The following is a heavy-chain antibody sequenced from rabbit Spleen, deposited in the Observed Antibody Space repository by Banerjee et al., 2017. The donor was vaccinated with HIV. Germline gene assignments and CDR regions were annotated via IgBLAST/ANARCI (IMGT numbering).Heavy chain of an antibody. CDR1: GFSFSSSYY. V-gene: IGHV1S45*01. D-gene: IGHD4-1*01. Sequence: QEQLVESGGGLVQPEGSLTLTCTASGFSFSSSYYMCWVRQAPGKGLERIACIYTGSSGSTYYASWAKGRFTITRSTSLNTVTLQMTSLTAADTATYFCARDLAGVFGWNFGLWGQGTLVTVS. CDR3: ARDLAGVFGWNFGL. CDR2: IYTGSSGST. J-gene: IGHJ3*01.